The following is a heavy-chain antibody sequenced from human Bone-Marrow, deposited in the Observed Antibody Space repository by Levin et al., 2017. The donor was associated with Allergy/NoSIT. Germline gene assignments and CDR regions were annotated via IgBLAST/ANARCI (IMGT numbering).Heavy chain of an antibody. CDR3: ARVPAWGDYVVSNDY. Sequence: ASVKVSCAASDFTFKTFYMNWVRQAPGEGLEWVAYISFSTRITFYADSVKGRFTISRDNAKNSLYLQLNSLRAGDTAVYYCARVPAWGDYVVSNDYWGQGTLVTVSS. V-gene: IGHV3-48*04. D-gene: IGHD4-17*01. J-gene: IGHJ4*02. CDR1: DFTFKTFY. CDR2: ISFSTRIT.